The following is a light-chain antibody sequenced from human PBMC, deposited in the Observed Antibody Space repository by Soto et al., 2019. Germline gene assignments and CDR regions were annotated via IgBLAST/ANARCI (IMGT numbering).Light chain of an antibody. Sequence: DIHMTQSPSSLSASVGDRVTINCRASQSISTYLNWYQKKLGKAPKLLISAASSLQSGVPSRFSGSGSGTDFTLTISSLQPEDFATYYCQESYSTLTRTFGQGTKVDIK. CDR3: QESYSTLTRT. J-gene: IGKJ1*01. CDR1: QSISTY. V-gene: IGKV1-39*01. CDR2: AAS.